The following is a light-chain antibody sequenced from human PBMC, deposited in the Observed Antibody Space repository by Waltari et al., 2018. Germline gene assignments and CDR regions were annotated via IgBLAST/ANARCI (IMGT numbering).Light chain of an antibody. V-gene: IGLV2-11*01. Sequence: QSALTQPRSVSGSPGQSVTISCTGTSSDVGAYKYVSWYQHPPGKSPKLILFDVTKRPSGVPDRFSGSKSGDTASLTISGLEASDESDYFCCSYAGDSSYVFGTGTTVSVL. CDR2: DVT. CDR3: CSYAGDSSYV. CDR1: SSDVGAYKY. J-gene: IGLJ1*01.